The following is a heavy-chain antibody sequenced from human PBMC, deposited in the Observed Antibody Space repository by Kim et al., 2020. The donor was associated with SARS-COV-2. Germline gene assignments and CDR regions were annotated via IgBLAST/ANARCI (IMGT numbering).Heavy chain of an antibody. D-gene: IGHD6-13*01. CDR1: GGTFSSYA. CDR2: IIPIFSTT. Sequence: SVKVSCKASGGTFSSYAISWVRQAPGQGLEWMGGIIPIFSTTNYAQKFQGRFTITADESTSTAYMELSSLRSEDTAMYYCASPRQQLDGLDAFDIWGQGTMVTVSS. CDR3: ASPRQQLDGLDAFDI. V-gene: IGHV1-69*13. J-gene: IGHJ3*02.